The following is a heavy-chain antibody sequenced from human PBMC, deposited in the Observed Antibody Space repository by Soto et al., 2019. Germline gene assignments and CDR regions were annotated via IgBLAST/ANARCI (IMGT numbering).Heavy chain of an antibody. CDR1: GGSISTSYYY. CDR3: ARQAGAFGYYMDV. Sequence: SETLSLTCTVSGGSISTSYYYWGWIRQSPGKGLEWIGAIYYTGATYYNPPLQSRATISVDTSKNQFSLKMSSVTAADTAVYFCARQAGAFGYYMDVWGKGPTVTVSS. V-gene: IGHV4-39*01. CDR2: IYYTGAT. J-gene: IGHJ6*03. D-gene: IGHD3-16*01.